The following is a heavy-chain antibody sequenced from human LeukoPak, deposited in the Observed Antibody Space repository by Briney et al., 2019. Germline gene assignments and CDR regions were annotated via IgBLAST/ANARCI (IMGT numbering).Heavy chain of an antibody. Sequence: ASVKVSCKASGYTFTSYDINWVRQATGQGLEWMGWMNPSSGNTGYAQKFQGRVTITRNTSISTAYMELSSLRSEDTAVYYCAREYCSSTSCQHWFDPWGQGTLVTVSS. J-gene: IGHJ5*02. CDR2: MNPSSGNT. D-gene: IGHD2-2*01. V-gene: IGHV1-8*03. CDR1: GYTFTSYD. CDR3: AREYCSSTSCQHWFDP.